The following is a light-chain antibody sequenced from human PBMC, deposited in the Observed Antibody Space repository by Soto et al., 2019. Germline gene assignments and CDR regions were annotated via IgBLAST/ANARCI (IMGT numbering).Light chain of an antibody. CDR3: CAYAGSSYV. Sequence: QSALTQPRSVSGSPGQSVTISCTGTSSDVGGYNYVSWYQQHPGKAPKLMIYDVSKRPSGVPDRFSGSKSGNTASLTISGLQLDDEADYYCCAYAGSSYVFGTGTKLTVL. CDR2: DVS. CDR1: SSDVGGYNY. V-gene: IGLV2-11*01. J-gene: IGLJ1*01.